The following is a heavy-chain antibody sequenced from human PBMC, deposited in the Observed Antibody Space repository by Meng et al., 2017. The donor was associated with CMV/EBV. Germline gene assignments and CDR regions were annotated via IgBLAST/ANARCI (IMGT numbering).Heavy chain of an antibody. D-gene: IGHD6-13*01. J-gene: IGHJ4*02. CDR1: GGSISSSSYY. Sequence: QLLLQELGPGLVKPSETLSLTCTVSGGSISSSSYYWGWIRQPPGKGLEWIGSIYYSGSTYYNPSLKSRVTISVDTSKNQFSLKLSSVTAADTAVYYCARGGIAAAGLHWGQGTLVTVSS. CDR3: ARGGIAAAGLH. V-gene: IGHV4-39*07. CDR2: IYYSGST.